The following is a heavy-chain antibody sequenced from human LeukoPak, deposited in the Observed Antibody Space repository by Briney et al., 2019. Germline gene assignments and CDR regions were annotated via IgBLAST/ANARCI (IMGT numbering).Heavy chain of an antibody. D-gene: IGHD3-9*01. V-gene: IGHV4-61*02. Sequence: PSQTLSLTCTVSGGSISSGRYYWSWIRQPAGKGQEWIGRIYTSGSTNYNPSLKSRVTISVDTSKNQFSLKLSSVTAADTAVYYCARVNDILTGPFDYWGQGTLVTVSS. CDR3: ARVNDILTGPFDY. J-gene: IGHJ4*02. CDR2: IYTSGST. CDR1: GGSISSGRYY.